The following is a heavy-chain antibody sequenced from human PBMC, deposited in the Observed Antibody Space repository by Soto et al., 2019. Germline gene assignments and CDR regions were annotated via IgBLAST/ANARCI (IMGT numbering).Heavy chain of an antibody. CDR3: ARGGEYDFWSGYSSYNWFDP. CDR2: VYHTGST. J-gene: IGHJ5*02. Sequence: PSETLSLTCAVSGGSINSNNSWSWVRQPPGKGLEWIGEVYHTGSTNYNPSLKSRVTMLVDKSENQFSLKLKSLTAADPAVYYCARGGEYDFWSGYSSYNWFDPWGQGTLVTVSS. D-gene: IGHD3-3*01. CDR1: GGSINSNNS. V-gene: IGHV4-4*02.